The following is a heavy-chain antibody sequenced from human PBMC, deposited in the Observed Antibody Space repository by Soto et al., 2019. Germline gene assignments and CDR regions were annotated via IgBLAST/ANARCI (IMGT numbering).Heavy chain of an antibody. CDR3: ATYCSGGSCYSGYYYYGIDV. V-gene: IGHV3-33*01. J-gene: IGHJ6*04. CDR1: GFTFSRYG. Sequence: QVQLVGSGGGVVQPGRSLRLSCGASGFTFSRYGMHWGLQAPGKGVERVAGIWDDGSNKYYADYVKGRFTISRDKSKETLYRQMSSLRAEATAVYYCATYCSGGSCYSGYYYYGIDVWGKGTTVTVSS. CDR2: IWDDGSNK. D-gene: IGHD2-15*01.